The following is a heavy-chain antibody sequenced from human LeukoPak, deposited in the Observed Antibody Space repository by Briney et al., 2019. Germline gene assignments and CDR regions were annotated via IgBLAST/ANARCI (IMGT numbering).Heavy chain of an antibody. CDR2: IYYSGST. D-gene: IGHD3-22*01. CDR1: GGSISSYY. CDR3: ARLDDSSGYYPYYFDY. J-gene: IGHJ4*02. Sequence: PSETLSLTCTVSGGSISSYYWSWIRQPPGKGLEWIGYIYYSGSTNYSPSLKSRVTISVDTSKNQFSLKLSSVTAADTAVYYCARLDDSSGYYPYYFDYWGQGTLVTVSS. V-gene: IGHV4-59*08.